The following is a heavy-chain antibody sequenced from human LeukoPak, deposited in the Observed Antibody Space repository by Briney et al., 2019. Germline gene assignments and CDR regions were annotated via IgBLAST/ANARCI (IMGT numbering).Heavy chain of an antibody. J-gene: IGHJ4*02. CDR3: ARGGRATTDY. D-gene: IGHD1-26*01. Sequence: GRSLRLSCAASGFTFSSYAMHWVRQAPGKGLEWVAVISYDGSNKYYADSVKGRFTISRDNSKNTLYLQMNSLRAEDTAVYYCARGGRATTDYWGQGTLATVSS. CDR1: GFTFSSYA. V-gene: IGHV3-30*01. CDR2: ISYDGSNK.